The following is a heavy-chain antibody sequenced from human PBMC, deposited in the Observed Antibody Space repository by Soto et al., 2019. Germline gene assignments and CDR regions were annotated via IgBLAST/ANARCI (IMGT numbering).Heavy chain of an antibody. Sequence: PGGSLRLSCAASGFTFSTYWMDWVRQTPGKGLEWVANINQDGSEKNYVDSVKGRFTISRDNAKNSLYLQMSSLTAEDSALYHCSRSLNSWGQGTLVTVSS. CDR3: SRSLNS. V-gene: IGHV3-7*01. CDR1: GFTFSTYW. CDR2: INQDGSEK. J-gene: IGHJ4*02.